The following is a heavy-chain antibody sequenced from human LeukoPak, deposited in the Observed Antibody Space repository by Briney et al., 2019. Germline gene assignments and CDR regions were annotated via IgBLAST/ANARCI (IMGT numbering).Heavy chain of an antibody. D-gene: IGHD1-7*01. CDR2: IYDSGNT. CDR3: ARRKTGTMEDY. V-gene: IGHV4-39*01. J-gene: IGHJ4*02. Sequence: PSETLSLTCTVSGGSIRSSYYYWGWIRQPPGKGLEWIGSIYDSGNTHYNPSLKSRVTISVDTSKSQFSLKLSSVTAADTAVYYCARRKTGTMEDYWGQGTLVTVSS. CDR1: GGSIRSSYYY.